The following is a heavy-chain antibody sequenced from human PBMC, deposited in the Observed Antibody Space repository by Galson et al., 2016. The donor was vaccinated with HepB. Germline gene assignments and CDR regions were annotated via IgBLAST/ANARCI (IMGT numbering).Heavy chain of an antibody. Sequence: SLRLSCAASGFTFSSYGIHWVRQAPGKGLEWLAVISYNGRDKSSADSVKGRFTISRDSSKNTVYLQMNNLRAEDTAVYYCGRDVGPWGQGTLVTVSS. V-gene: IGHV3-33*05. CDR2: ISYNGRDK. J-gene: IGHJ5*02. CDR3: GRDVGP. D-gene: IGHD1-26*01. CDR1: GFTFSSYG.